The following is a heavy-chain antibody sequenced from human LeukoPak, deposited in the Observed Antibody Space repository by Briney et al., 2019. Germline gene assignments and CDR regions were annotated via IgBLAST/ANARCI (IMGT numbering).Heavy chain of an antibody. CDR1: GYSISSGYY. CDR3: ARDSFYGSGSYHFEP. CDR2: IYHSGST. D-gene: IGHD3-10*01. Sequence: SSETLSLTCAVSGYSISSGYYWGWIRQPPGKGLEWIGRIYHSGSTNYNPSLKSRVTMSVDTSKNQFSLKLTSFTAADTAVYYCARDSFYGSGSYHFEPWGQGTLVTVSS. V-gene: IGHV4-38-2*02. J-gene: IGHJ5*02.